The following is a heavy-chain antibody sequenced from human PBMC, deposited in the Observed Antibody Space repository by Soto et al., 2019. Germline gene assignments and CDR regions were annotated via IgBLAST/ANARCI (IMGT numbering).Heavy chain of an antibody. Sequence: GGSLRLSCAASGFTFSSYGMHWVRQAPGKGLEWVAVIWYDGSNKYYAESVKGRFTISRDNSKNTLYLQMNNLRAEDTAVYYCATLPNVDGGVGGRYFDLWGRGTLVTVSS. V-gene: IGHV3-33*01. D-gene: IGHD4-17*01. CDR3: ATLPNVDGGVGGRYFDL. J-gene: IGHJ2*01. CDR1: GFTFSSYG. CDR2: IWYDGSNK.